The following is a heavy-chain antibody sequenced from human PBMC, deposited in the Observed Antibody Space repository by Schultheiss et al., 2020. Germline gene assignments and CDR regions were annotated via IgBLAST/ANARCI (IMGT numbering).Heavy chain of an antibody. J-gene: IGHJ4*02. Sequence: GGSLRLSCAASGFIFGSAGFGWVRQAPGKGLEWVSSISSSSSYIYYADSVKGRFTISRDNAKNSLYLQMNSLRAEDTAVYYCARDRGLWLGPGDYYFDYWGQGTLVTVSS. D-gene: IGHD6-19*01. V-gene: IGHV3-21*01. CDR1: GFIFGSAG. CDR3: ARDRGLWLGPGDYYFDY. CDR2: ISSSSSYI.